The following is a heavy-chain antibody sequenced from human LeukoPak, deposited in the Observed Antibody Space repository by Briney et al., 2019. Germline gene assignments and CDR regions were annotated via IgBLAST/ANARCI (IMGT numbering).Heavy chain of an antibody. V-gene: IGHV3-21*01. Sequence: GGSLRLSCAASGFTFSSYSMNWVRQAPGKGLEWVSSISSSSSYIYYADSVKGRFTISGDNAKNSLYLQMNSLRAEDTAVYYCARGEIAAFDYWGQGTLVTVSS. CDR1: GFTFSSYS. D-gene: IGHD6-13*01. CDR2: ISSSSSYI. J-gene: IGHJ4*02. CDR3: ARGEIAAFDY.